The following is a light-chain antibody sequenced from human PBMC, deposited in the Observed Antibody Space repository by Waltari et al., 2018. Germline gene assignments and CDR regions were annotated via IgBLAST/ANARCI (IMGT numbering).Light chain of an antibody. CDR2: DVS. Sequence: SALTQPASVSGSLGQSITFSCTGTSSDGGGYNYVALYQQHPGKAPKLMIHDVSNRPSGVSFRFSGSTSGNTASLTISGLQADDEADYYCISYSSATPGNVVIGGGTKLTVL. CDR3: ISYSSATPGNVV. V-gene: IGLV2-14*01. J-gene: IGLJ2*01. CDR1: SSDGGGYNY.